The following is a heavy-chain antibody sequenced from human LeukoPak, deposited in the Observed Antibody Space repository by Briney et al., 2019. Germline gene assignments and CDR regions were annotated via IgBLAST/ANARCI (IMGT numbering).Heavy chain of an antibody. J-gene: IGHJ6*03. Sequence: PSETLSLTCAVSGYSISSGYYWGWIRQPPGKGLEWIGSIYHSGTTYYNPSLKSRVTISVDTSKNQFSLKLSSVTAADTAVYYCARELSGDDSSGYYPADYYYYMDVWGKGTTVTVSS. V-gene: IGHV4-38-2*02. CDR3: ARELSGDDSSGYYPADYYYYMDV. CDR1: GYSISSGYY. CDR2: IYHSGTT. D-gene: IGHD3-22*01.